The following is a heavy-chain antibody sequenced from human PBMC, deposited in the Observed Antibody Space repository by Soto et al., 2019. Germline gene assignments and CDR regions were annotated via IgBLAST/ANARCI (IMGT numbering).Heavy chain of an antibody. J-gene: IGHJ4*02. CDR2: IYYSGST. V-gene: IGHV4-59*01. Sequence: PSETLSLTCTVSGGSIRNNYWSWIRQPPGKGLEWVGYIYYSGSTNYNPSLKSRVTISVDTSKNQFSLKLSSVTAADTAVYYCARGNYDFLTGYYIEYFDYWGQGTLVTVSS. CDR1: GGSIRNNY. D-gene: IGHD3-9*01. CDR3: ARGNYDFLTGYYIEYFDY.